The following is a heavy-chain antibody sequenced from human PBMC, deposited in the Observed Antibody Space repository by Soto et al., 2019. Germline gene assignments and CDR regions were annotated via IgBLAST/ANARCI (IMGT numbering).Heavy chain of an antibody. D-gene: IGHD3-16*01. V-gene: IGHV4-31*03. CDR3: AREVNYVGGRNMDA. J-gene: IGHJ6*02. CDR1: GDSITTGDYY. CDR2: TSVRRTN. Sequence: PSETLSLTCSVSGDSITTGDYYWTWIRQHPEKGLEWIGYTSVRRTNDYNPSLKSRVSMSVDPSKNEFFLKLTSVTAADTAVYFCAREVNYVGGRNMDAWGQGTTVTVSS.